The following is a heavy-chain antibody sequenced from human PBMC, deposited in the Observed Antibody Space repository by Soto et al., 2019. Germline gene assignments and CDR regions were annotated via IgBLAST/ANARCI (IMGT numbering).Heavy chain of an antibody. J-gene: IGHJ6*02. Sequence: EEHVVESGGGLVQPGGSLKLSCAGSGFSFSDYAIHWVRQASGKGLEWVGRIKNRANNYATASAASLKGRFTVSRDDSKNTAYLQMNRLETDDTAVYYCTRLSEGAYYHYRMNVWGQGTTVTVSS. D-gene: IGHD1-26*01. CDR2: IKNRANNYAT. V-gene: IGHV3-73*01. CDR3: TRLSEGAYYHYRMNV. CDR1: GFSFSDYA.